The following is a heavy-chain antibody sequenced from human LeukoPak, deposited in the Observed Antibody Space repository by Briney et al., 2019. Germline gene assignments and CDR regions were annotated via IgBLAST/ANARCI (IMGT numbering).Heavy chain of an antibody. CDR1: GFTFSSYS. Sequence: GGFLRLSCAASGFTFSSYSMNWVRQAPGKGLEWVSSISSSSSYIYYADSVKGRFTISRDNAKNSLYLQMNSLRAEDTAVYYCARGGWNDVGDYYYYMDVWGKGTTVTVSS. V-gene: IGHV3-21*01. J-gene: IGHJ6*03. CDR2: ISSSSSYI. D-gene: IGHD1-1*01. CDR3: ARGGWNDVGDYYYYMDV.